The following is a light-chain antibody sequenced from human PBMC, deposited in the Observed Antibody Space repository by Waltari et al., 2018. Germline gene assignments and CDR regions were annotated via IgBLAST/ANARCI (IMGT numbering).Light chain of an antibody. CDR2: LKSDGSY. V-gene: IGLV4-69*01. CDR1: SGHSSYA. CDR3: QTWGTGFQV. Sequence: QLVLTQSPSASASLGASVKVTCTLSSGHSSYAVAWHQQQPEKGPRYLMTLKSDGSYNKGDGIPDRFSGSSSGAERYLTISSLQSEDEADYYCQTWGTGFQVFGGGTKLTVL. J-gene: IGLJ2*01.